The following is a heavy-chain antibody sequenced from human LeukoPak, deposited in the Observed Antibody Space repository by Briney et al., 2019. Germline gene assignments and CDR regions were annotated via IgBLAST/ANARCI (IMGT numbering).Heavy chain of an antibody. CDR2: ISSSRSYI. Sequence: PGGSLTLSCAASGFTFGSYSMNWVRQAPGKGLEWVSSISSSRSYIYYADSVKGRFTISRDNAKNSLYLQMNSLRAEDTAVYYCARDSRDIVVVPAAMDGYYYYYMDVWGKGTTVTVSS. CDR3: ARDSRDIVVVPAAMDGYYYYYMDV. CDR1: GFTFGSYS. J-gene: IGHJ6*03. V-gene: IGHV3-21*01. D-gene: IGHD2-2*01.